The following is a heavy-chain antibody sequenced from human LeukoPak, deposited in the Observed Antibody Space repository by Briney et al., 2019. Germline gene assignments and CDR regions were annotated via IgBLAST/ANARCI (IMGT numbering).Heavy chain of an antibody. Sequence: GSSVKVSCKASGGTFSSYAISWVRQAPGQGLEWMGGIIPIFGTANYAQKFQGRVTITTDESTSTAYMELSSLRSEDTAVYYCARGRLGTGFLEWLRTPYYYYMDVWGKGTTVTVSS. CDR3: ARGRLGTGFLEWLRTPYYYYMDV. J-gene: IGHJ6*03. D-gene: IGHD3-3*01. CDR1: GGTFSSYA. V-gene: IGHV1-69*05. CDR2: IIPIFGTA.